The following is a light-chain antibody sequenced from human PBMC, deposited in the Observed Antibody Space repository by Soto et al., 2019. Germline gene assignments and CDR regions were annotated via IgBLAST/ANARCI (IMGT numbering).Light chain of an antibody. CDR1: QGIGST. CDR2: DAS. Sequence: EIVMTQSPATLSVSPGARATLSCRASQGIGSTLAWYQQKPGQTPKLLIYDASTRATGVPARFSGGGSGTEFTLTINSLQSEDFAVYYCQRYNRWPLSFGGGTKVDIK. J-gene: IGKJ4*01. CDR3: QRYNRWPLS. V-gene: IGKV3-15*01.